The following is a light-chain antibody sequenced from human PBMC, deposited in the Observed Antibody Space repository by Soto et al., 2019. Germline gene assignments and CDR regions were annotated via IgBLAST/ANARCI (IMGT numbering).Light chain of an antibody. CDR1: QSVSSSY. J-gene: IGKJ1*01. Sequence: EIVLTHSPGTLSLSPGEIATLSCRASQSVSSSYLAWYQQKPGQAPRLLIYGASNRATGIPDRFSGSGSGTDFTLTISRLEPEDFAVYYCQQYGSSPRTFGQGTKVDIK. CDR3: QQYGSSPRT. V-gene: IGKV3-20*01. CDR2: GAS.